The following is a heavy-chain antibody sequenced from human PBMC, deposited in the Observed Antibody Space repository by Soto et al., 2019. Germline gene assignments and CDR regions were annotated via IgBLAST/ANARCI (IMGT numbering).Heavy chain of an antibody. CDR3: ARDSDQLLTYCYGMDV. CDR1: GYTFTGYY. J-gene: IGHJ6*02. Sequence: ASVKVSCKASGYTFTGYYMHWVRQAPGQGLEWMGWINPNSGGTNYTQKFQGRVTMTRDTSISTAYMELSRLRSDDTAVYYCARDSDQLLTYCYGMDVWGQGTTVTVSS. D-gene: IGHD2-2*01. V-gene: IGHV1-2*02. CDR2: INPNSGGT.